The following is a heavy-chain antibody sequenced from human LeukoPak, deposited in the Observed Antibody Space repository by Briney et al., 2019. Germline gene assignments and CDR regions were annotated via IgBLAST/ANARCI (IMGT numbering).Heavy chain of an antibody. CDR1: GFIFRSYS. V-gene: IGHV3-21*01. CDR3: AGLIRGVTPP. CDR2: ISSSSSYI. D-gene: IGHD3-10*01. J-gene: IGHJ5*02. Sequence: PGGSLRLSCAASGFIFRSYSMNRVRQAPGKGLEWVSSISSSSSYIYYADSVKGRFTISRDNAKNSLYLQMNSLRAEDTAVYYCAGLIRGVTPPWGQGTLVTVSS.